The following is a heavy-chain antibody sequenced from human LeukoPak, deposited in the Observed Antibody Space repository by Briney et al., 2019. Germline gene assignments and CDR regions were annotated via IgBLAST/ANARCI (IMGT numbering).Heavy chain of an antibody. Sequence: GGSLRLSCAASGFTFSSYSMNWVRQAPGKGLEWVSSISSSSSYIYYADSVKGRFTISRDNAKNSLYLQMNSLRAEDTAAYYCARDRGLVVRGYFDYWGQGTLVTVSS. CDR1: GFTFSSYS. CDR2: ISSSSSYI. J-gene: IGHJ4*02. CDR3: ARDRGLVVRGYFDY. V-gene: IGHV3-21*01. D-gene: IGHD2-2*01.